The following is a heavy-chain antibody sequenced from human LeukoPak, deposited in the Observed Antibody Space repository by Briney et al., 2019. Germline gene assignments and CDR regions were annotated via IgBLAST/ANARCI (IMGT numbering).Heavy chain of an antibody. Sequence: PSETLSLTCTVSGGSISSYSWSWIRQPPGKGLEWIGYIYYSGSTYYNPSLKSRVTISVDTSKNQFSLKLSSVTAADTAVYYCASLLLWFGELSNNPYYYYGMDVWGQGTTVTVSS. D-gene: IGHD3-10*01. CDR3: ASLLLWFGELSNNPYYYYGMDV. V-gene: IGHV4-59*06. CDR2: IYYSGST. J-gene: IGHJ6*02. CDR1: GGSISSYS.